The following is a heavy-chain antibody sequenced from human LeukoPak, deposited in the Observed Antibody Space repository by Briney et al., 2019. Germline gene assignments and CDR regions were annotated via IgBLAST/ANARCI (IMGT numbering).Heavy chain of an antibody. CDR1: GFTFSSYW. Sequence: GGSLRLSCAASGFTFSSYWMHWVRQAPGKGLVWVSRINSDGSSTSYADSVRGRFTISRDNAKNSLYLQMNSLRAEDTAVYYCARVYDRGYSYGYWGFDYWGQGTLVTVSS. D-gene: IGHD5-18*01. CDR3: ARVYDRGYSYGYWGFDY. J-gene: IGHJ4*02. CDR2: INSDGSST. V-gene: IGHV3-74*01.